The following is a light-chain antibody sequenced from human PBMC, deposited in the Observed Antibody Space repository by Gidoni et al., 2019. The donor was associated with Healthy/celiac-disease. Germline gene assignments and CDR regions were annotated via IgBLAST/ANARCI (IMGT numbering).Light chain of an antibody. CDR3: YSAADNQGV. V-gene: IGLV3-27*01. J-gene: IGLJ3*02. Sequence: SYELTQPSPVSVSPGQTARITCSGDVLAKKYARWFQQKPGQAPVLVIYKDSERPSGIPERFSGSSSGTTVTLTISGAQVEDEADYYCYSAADNQGVFGGGTKLTVL. CDR2: KDS. CDR1: VLAKKY.